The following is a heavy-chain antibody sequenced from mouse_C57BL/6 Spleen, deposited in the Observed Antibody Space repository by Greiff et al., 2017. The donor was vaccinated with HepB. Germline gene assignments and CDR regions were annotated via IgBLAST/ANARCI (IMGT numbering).Heavy chain of an antibody. CDR3: ANYYGSRYAMDY. V-gene: IGHV5-4*03. CDR2: ISDGGSYT. CDR1: GFTFSSYA. J-gene: IGHJ4*01. D-gene: IGHD1-1*01. Sequence: EVMLVESGGGLVKPGGSLKLSCAASGFTFSSYAMSWVRQTPEKRLEWVATISDGGSYTYYPDNVKGRFTISRDNAKNNLYLQMSHLKSEDTAMYYCANYYGSRYAMDYWGQGTSVTVSS.